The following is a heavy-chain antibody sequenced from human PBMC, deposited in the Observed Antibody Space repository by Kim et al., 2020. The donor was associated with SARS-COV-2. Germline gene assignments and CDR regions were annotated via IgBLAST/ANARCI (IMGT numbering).Heavy chain of an antibody. Sequence: GGSLRLSCAASGFTFSSYSMNWVRQAPGKGLEWVSSISSSSSYIYYADSVKGRFTISRDNAKNSLYLQMNSLRAEDTAVYYCARALVMRIWFGELSSGVWFDPWGQGTLVTVSS. CDR1: GFTFSSYS. CDR3: ARALVMRIWFGELSSGVWFDP. V-gene: IGHV3-21*01. CDR2: ISSSSSYI. D-gene: IGHD3-10*01. J-gene: IGHJ5*02.